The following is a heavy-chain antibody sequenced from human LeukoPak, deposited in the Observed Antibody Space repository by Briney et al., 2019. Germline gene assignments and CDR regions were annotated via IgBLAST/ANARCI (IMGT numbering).Heavy chain of an antibody. CDR2: ISGDGDYT. CDR1: GFTFDDYA. D-gene: IGHD6-6*01. CDR3: ATDMYSSSSSHFDY. J-gene: IGHJ4*02. Sequence: GGSLRLSCAASGFTFDDYAMHWVRQVPGKGLEWVSLISGDGDYTYYADSVKGRFTISRDNSKYSLYLQMNSLRTEDTALYYCATDMYSSSSSHFDYWGQGTLVTVSS. V-gene: IGHV3-43*02.